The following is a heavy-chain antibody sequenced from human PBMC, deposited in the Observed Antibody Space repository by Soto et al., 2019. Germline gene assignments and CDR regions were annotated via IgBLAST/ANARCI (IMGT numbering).Heavy chain of an antibody. J-gene: IGHJ6*03. CDR1: GGSISSYY. V-gene: IGHV4-59*01. D-gene: IGHD3-3*01. CDR3: ARVVKIFGVDNMDV. CDR2: IYYSGST. Sequence: PSETLSLTCTVSGGSISSYYWSWIRQPPGKGLEWIGYIYYSGSTNYNPSLKSRVTISVDTSKNQFSLKLSSVTAADTAVYYCARVVKIFGVDNMDVWGKGTTVTVSS.